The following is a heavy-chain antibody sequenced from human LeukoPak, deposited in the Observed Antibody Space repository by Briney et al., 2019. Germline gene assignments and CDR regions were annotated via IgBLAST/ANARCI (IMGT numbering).Heavy chain of an antibody. J-gene: IGHJ6*02. CDR2: INHSGSA. V-gene: IGHV4-34*01. CDR1: DGSFRGHY. D-gene: IGHD3-10*01. CDR3: ARGHTRPLYYGSGSSRQYYFYAMDV. Sequence: SETLSLTCTVYDGSFRGHYWTWIRQPPGKGLEWIGEINHSGSADYNPSLTSRVTISVDTSKNQFSLKVSSVHAADTAVYFCARGHTRPLYYGSGSSRQYYFYAMDVWGQGTTVIVSS.